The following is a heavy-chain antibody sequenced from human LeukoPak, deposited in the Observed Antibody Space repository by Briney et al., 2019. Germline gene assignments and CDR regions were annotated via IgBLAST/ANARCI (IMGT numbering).Heavy chain of an antibody. CDR2: ISSSSYI. J-gene: IGHJ4*02. CDR3: TRESGTTDFDY. D-gene: IGHD1-1*01. Sequence: GGSLRLSCAASGFPFSFYSMNWVRQAPGKGLEWVSSISSSSYIYYADSVKGRFTISRDNAKNSLYLQMNSLRAEDTAVYYCTRESGTTDFDYWGQGTLITVSS. CDR1: GFPFSFYS. V-gene: IGHV3-21*01.